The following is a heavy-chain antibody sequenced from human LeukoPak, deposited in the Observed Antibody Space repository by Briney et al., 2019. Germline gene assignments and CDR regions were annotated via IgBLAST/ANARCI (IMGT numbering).Heavy chain of an antibody. D-gene: IGHD2-21*02. CDR3: ARDTTLVTLYYFDS. V-gene: IGHV3-33*01. Sequence: GALRLSCAASGFNLRTYGMHWVRQAPGKGLEWVALSWYDGSTKYYADSVKGRFSISRDNSKNTVYLQMDGLRAEGTAAYYCARDTTLVTLYYFDSWGQGTLVTVSS. CDR1: GFNLRTYG. CDR2: SWYDGSTK. J-gene: IGHJ4*02.